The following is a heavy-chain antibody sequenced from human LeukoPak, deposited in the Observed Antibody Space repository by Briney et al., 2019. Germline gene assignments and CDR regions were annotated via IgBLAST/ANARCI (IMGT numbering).Heavy chain of an antibody. D-gene: IGHD3-10*01. CDR1: GFTFSSYG. CDR2: ISYDGSNK. CDR3: AKDAHYGSGSHSAH. J-gene: IGHJ4*02. V-gene: IGHV3-30*18. Sequence: GRSLRLSCAASGFTFSSYGMHWVRQAPGKGLEWVAVISYDGSNKYYADSVKGRFTISRDNSKNTLYLQMNSLRAEDTAVYYCAKDAHYGSGSHSAHWGQGTLVTVSS.